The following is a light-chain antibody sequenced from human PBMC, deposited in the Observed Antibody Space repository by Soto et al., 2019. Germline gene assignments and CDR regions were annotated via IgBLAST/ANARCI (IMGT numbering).Light chain of an antibody. V-gene: IGLV2-14*01. CDR3: SSFTSSTTPV. J-gene: IGLJ2*01. CDR2: DVS. Sequence: QSALTQPASVSGSPGQSITISCTGTSSDVGGYNYVSWYQQHPGKAPKLMIYDVSNRPSGVSNRFSGSKSGNTASLTISGLQAEDDADYYCSSFTSSTTPVFGRGTKLIVL. CDR1: SSDVGGYNY.